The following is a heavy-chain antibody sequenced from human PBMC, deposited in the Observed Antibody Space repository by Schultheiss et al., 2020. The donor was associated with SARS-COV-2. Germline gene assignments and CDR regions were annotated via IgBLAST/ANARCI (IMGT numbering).Heavy chain of an antibody. Sequence: GESLKISCKGSGYSFSNYWIAWVRQMPGKGLEWMGIIYPGDSDTRYGPSFQGRGTISADKSTSTAYLQWSSLKASDTAMYYCARRGSWYAFDIWGQGTMVTVSS. CDR3: ARRGSWYAFDI. V-gene: IGHV5-51*01. D-gene: IGHD6-13*01. CDR2: IYPGDSDT. CDR1: GYSFSNYW. J-gene: IGHJ3*02.